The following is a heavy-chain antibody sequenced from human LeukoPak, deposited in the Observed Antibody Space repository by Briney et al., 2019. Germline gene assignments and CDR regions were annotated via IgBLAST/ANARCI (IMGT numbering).Heavy chain of an antibody. CDR1: GYTFTSYG. CDR2: ISAYNGDT. Sequence: ASVKVSCKASGYTFTSYGISCVQQAPGQGLEWMGWISAYNGDTNYAQKLQGRVTMTTGTSTSTAYMELRSLRSDDTAVYYCARDHYVTMVRGVIPLDYWGQGTLVTVSS. D-gene: IGHD3-10*01. V-gene: IGHV1-18*01. CDR3: ARDHYVTMVRGVIPLDY. J-gene: IGHJ4*02.